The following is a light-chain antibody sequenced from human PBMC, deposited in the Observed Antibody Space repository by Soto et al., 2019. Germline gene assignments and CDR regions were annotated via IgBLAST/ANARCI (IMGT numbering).Light chain of an antibody. Sequence: EVVLTQSPGTLSLSPGERATLSCRASLSVTNNYLAWYQQKPRQSPKLLIFGSSDMATGIPDRFSGSGSGTDVTLTISSLEPEDCAVYYCQQYGSSRPYTFGQGTKLEIK. J-gene: IGKJ2*01. CDR3: QQYGSSRPYT. V-gene: IGKV3-20*01. CDR2: GSS. CDR1: LSVTNNY.